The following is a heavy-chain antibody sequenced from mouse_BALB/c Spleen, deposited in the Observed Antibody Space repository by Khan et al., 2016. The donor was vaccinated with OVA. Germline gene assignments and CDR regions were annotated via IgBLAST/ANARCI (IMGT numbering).Heavy chain of an antibody. Sequence: QVQLQQSGAELVRPGVSVKISCKGSGYIFTDFSMHWVKRSHAKSLEWIGVISTYYGDSIYNQNFKDKATLTVEKSSSTAYMELASLTSEDSAIYSCARGSGNYRLAYWGQGTLVTVSA. CDR2: ISTYYGDS. CDR1: GYIFTDFS. J-gene: IGHJ3*01. CDR3: ARGSGNYRLAY. V-gene: IGHV1S137*01. D-gene: IGHD2-1*01.